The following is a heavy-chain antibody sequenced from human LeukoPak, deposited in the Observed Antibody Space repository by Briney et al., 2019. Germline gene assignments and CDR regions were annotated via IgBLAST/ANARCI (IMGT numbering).Heavy chain of an antibody. V-gene: IGHV3-21*01. J-gene: IGHJ4*02. CDR1: GFTFSSYS. D-gene: IGHD3-22*01. CDR2: ISSSSYI. Sequence: GGSLRLSCAASGFTFSSYSMNWVRQAPGKGLEWVSSISSSSYIYYADSVKGRFTISRDNAKNSLYLQMNSLRAEDTAVYYCAREGVVVIGFDYWGQGTLVTVSS. CDR3: AREGVVVIGFDY.